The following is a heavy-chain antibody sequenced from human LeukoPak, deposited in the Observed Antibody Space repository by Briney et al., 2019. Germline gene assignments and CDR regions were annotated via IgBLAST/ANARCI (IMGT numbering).Heavy chain of an antibody. V-gene: IGHV1-69*10. CDR2: IIPAFGIP. Sequence: SVKVSCKASVGTLNSYTINWVRQAPGEGLEWRGSIIPAFGIPNYAQRFKDRVTITADKSTSTAYMELSSLRSEDTAVYYCAREFWGTMVRGAAMDVWGQGTTVTVS. D-gene: IGHD3-10*01. CDR1: VGTLNSYT. J-gene: IGHJ6*02. CDR3: AREFWGTMVRGAAMDV.